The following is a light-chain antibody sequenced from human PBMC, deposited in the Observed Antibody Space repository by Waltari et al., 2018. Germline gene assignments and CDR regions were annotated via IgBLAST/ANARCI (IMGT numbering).Light chain of an antibody. J-gene: IGKJ1*01. CDR2: LGS. CDR3: MQALQTPWT. V-gene: IGKV2-28*01. CDR1: QSLLHSNGYNY. Sequence: DIVMTQSPLSLPVTPGETASISCRSSQSLLHSNGYNYLDWYLQKQGQSPQLLIYLGSNRASGVPDRFSGSGSGTDFTLKISRVEAEDVGVYYCMQALQTPWTFGQGTKVEIK.